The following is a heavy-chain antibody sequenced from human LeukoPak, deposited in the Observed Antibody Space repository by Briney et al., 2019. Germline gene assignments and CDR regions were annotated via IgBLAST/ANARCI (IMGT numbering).Heavy chain of an antibody. D-gene: IGHD6-6*01. CDR1: GFTFSSYA. CDR2: ISYDGSNK. V-gene: IGHV3-30*04. J-gene: IGHJ4*02. Sequence: GGSLRLSCAASGFTFSSYAMHWVRQAPGKGLEWVAVISYDGSNKYYADSVKGRFTISRDNSENTLYLQMNSLRAEDTAVYYCARVGSSSPFDYWGQGTLVTVSS. CDR3: ARVGSSSPFDY.